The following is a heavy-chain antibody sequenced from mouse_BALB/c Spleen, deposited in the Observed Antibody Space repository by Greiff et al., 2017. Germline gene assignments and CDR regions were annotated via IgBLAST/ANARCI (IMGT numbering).Heavy chain of an antibody. CDR3: ANTVVDY. CDR1: GFTFSSYT. D-gene: IGHD1-1*01. Sequence: EVMLVESGGGLVQPGGSLKLSCAASGFTFSSYTMSWVRQTPEKRLEWVAYISNGGGSTYYPDTVKGRFTISRDNAKNTLYLQMSSLRSEDTAMYYCANTVVDYWGQGTTLTVSS. V-gene: IGHV5-12-2*01. CDR2: ISNGGGST. J-gene: IGHJ2*01.